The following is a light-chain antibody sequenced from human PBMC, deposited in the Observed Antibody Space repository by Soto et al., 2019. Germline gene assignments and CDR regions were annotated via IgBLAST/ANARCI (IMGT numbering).Light chain of an antibody. V-gene: IGLV2-8*01. J-gene: IGLJ1*01. Sequence: SALPRPPSASGSPGESVSISCTGTGSDVGTYNFVSWYQQHPGKAPKLLIYEVTKRPSGVPDRFSGSKSGNTASLTVSGLQAEDEAEYFCSSYTGDRHFYVFGTGTKVTVL. CDR2: EVT. CDR1: GSDVGTYNF. CDR3: SSYTGDRHFYV.